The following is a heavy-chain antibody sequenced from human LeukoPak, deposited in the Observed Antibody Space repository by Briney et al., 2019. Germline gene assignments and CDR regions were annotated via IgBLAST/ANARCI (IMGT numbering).Heavy chain of an antibody. CDR2: INPSGDTT. V-gene: IGHV1-46*01. CDR1: GYTFISYY. Sequence: ASVKVSCKASGYTFISYYMHWVRQAPGQGLEWMGVINPSGDTTSYAQKFQGRVTMTSDTSTSTIYMELSSLRSEDTAFYYCARVGVVRGLIIPFDYWGQGTLVTVSS. J-gene: IGHJ4*02. CDR3: ARVGVVRGLIIPFDY. D-gene: IGHD3-10*01.